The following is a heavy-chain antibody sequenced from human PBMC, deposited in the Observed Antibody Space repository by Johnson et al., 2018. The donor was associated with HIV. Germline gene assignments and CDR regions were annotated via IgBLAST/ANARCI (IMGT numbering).Heavy chain of an antibody. Sequence: VQLVESGGGLVQPGGSLRLSCAASGFTFSNYAMHWVRQAPGKGLEWVAVISYDGNNKYYADSVKGRFTISRDNFKNTLYLQLNSLRAEDTAVYYCARYCSGGSCYSVWQKNYAFDIWGQGTMVTVSS. CDR3: ARYCSGGSCYSVWQKNYAFDI. CDR1: GFTFSNYA. J-gene: IGHJ3*02. V-gene: IGHV3-30-3*01. D-gene: IGHD2-15*01. CDR2: ISYDGNNK.